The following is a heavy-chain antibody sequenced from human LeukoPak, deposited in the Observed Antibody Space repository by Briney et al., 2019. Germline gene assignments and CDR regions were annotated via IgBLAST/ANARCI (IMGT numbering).Heavy chain of an antibody. J-gene: IGHJ4*02. V-gene: IGHV1-2*02. Sequence: ASVKVSCKASGHTFTDYYIHWVRQAPGQGLEWMGWISPNSGGTNYAQKFQGRITMTRDTSISTAFMELSRLRSDDTAVYYCTRVKTMIIVVRLFDYWGQGTLVTVSS. D-gene: IGHD3-22*01. CDR2: ISPNSGGT. CDR3: TRVKTMIIVVRLFDY. CDR1: GHTFTDYY.